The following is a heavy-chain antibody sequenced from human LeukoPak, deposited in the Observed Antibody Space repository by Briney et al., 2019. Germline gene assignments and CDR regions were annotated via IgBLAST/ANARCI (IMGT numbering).Heavy chain of an antibody. CDR1: GFIFDYFG. Sequence: GGSLRLSCAASGFIFDYFGITWVRQAPGKWLEWVSSINWNGDITPYADSVKGRFTISRYNAKNALYLQMNSLRPEDTALYFCTRDETGIDYWGQGILVTVSS. J-gene: IGHJ4*02. V-gene: IGHV3-20*04. CDR2: INWNGDIT. D-gene: IGHD1-1*01. CDR3: TRDETGIDY.